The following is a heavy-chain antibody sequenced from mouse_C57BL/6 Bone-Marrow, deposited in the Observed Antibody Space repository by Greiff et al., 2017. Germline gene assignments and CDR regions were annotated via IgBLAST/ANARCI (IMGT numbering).Heavy chain of an antibody. CDR3: AVVRRNRDYFDY. Sequence: QVQLQQPGAELVMPGASVKLSCKASGYTFTSYWMHWVKQRPGQGLEWIGEIDPSDSCTNYNQKFKGKSTLTVDKSSSTAYMQLSSLTSEDSAVEDYAVVRRNRDYFDYWGQGTTLTVSS. V-gene: IGHV1-69*01. CDR2: IDPSDSCT. J-gene: IGHJ2*01. CDR1: GYTFTSYW. D-gene: IGHD1-1*01.